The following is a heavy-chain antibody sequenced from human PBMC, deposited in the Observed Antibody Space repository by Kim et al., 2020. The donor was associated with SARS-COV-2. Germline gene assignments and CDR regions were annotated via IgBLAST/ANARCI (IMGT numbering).Heavy chain of an antibody. V-gene: IGHV3-49*03. CDR2: IRSKAYGGTT. Sequence: GGSLRLSCTASGFTFGDYAMSWFRQAPGKGLEWVGFIRSKAYGGTTEYAASVKGRFTISRDDSKSIAYLQMNSLKTEDTAVYYCTRDPLPTPYSSRIPSDYWDQATLVTVSS. J-gene: IGHJ4*02. CDR3: TRDPLPTPYSSRIPSDY. CDR1: GFTFGDYA. D-gene: IGHD6-13*01.